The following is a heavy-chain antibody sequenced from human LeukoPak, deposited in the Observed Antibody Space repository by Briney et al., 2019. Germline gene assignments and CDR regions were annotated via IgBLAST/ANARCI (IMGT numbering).Heavy chain of an antibody. Sequence: SETLSLTCTVSGGSISSYYWSWIRQPPGKGLEWIGYIYYSGSTNYNPSLKSRVTISVDTSKNQFSLKLSSVTAADTAVYYCARGGYDLYGYWGQGTLVTVSS. CDR2: IYYSGST. J-gene: IGHJ4*02. V-gene: IGHV4-59*01. CDR3: ARGGYDLYGY. D-gene: IGHD5-12*01. CDR1: GGSISSYY.